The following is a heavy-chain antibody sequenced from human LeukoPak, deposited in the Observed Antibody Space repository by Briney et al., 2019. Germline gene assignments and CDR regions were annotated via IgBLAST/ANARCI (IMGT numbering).Heavy chain of an antibody. CDR1: GGSISSYY. Sequence: SETLSLTCTVSGGSISSYYWSWIRQPAGKGLEWIGRIYTSGSTNYNPSLKSRVTMSVDTSKNQFSLKLSSVTAADTAVYYCARDTITTVTGGYFDYWGQGTLVTVSS. D-gene: IGHD4-11*01. CDR2: IYTSGST. J-gene: IGHJ4*02. CDR3: ARDTITTVTGGYFDY. V-gene: IGHV4-4*07.